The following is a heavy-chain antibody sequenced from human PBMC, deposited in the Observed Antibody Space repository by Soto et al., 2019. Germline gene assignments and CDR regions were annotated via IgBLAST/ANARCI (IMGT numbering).Heavy chain of an antibody. Sequence: QLQLQESGPGLVKPSETLSLTCTVSGGSISSSSYYWGWIRQPPGKGLEWIGSIYYSGSTYYNPSLKSRVTISVDTSKNQFPLTLSSVTAADTAVYYCARHRREGYCSSTSCYGNNWFDPWGQGTLVTVSS. CDR1: GGSISSSSYY. CDR3: ARHRREGYCSSTSCYGNNWFDP. J-gene: IGHJ5*02. V-gene: IGHV4-39*01. D-gene: IGHD2-2*01. CDR2: IYYSGST.